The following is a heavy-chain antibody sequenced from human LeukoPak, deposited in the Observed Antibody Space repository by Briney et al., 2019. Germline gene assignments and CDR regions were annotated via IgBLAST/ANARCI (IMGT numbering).Heavy chain of an antibody. Sequence: GGSLRLSCVASGFTFSSFWMHWVRQDPRKGLVWVSRINGDGRNINYADSVRGRFTISRDNAGNSLFLQMNSLTAEDTAVYYCARDNTYCSGSRCYDRFDYWGQGTLVTVSS. D-gene: IGHD2-15*01. V-gene: IGHV3-74*01. CDR2: INGDGRNI. CDR1: GFTFSSFW. J-gene: IGHJ4*02. CDR3: ARDNTYCSGSRCYDRFDY.